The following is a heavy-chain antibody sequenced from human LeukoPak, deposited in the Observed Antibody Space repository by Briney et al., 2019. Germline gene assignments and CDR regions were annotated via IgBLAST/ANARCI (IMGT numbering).Heavy chain of an antibody. CDR1: GFTVSSNY. V-gene: IGHV3-66*02. Sequence: VGSLRLSCEASGFTVSSNYMSWVRQAPGKGLEWVSVIYSGGSTYYADSVKGRFTISRDNSKNTLYLQMNSLRAEDTAVYDCARESLVPVAIPVGAFDIWGQGTMVTVSS. CDR2: IYSGGST. J-gene: IGHJ3*02. D-gene: IGHD2-2*02. CDR3: ARESLVPVAIPVGAFDI.